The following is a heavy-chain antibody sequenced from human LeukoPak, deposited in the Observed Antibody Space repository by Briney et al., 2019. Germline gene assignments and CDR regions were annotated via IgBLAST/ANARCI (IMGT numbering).Heavy chain of an antibody. CDR3: AREGGRYCSGGSCYSSNGWYGGLNY. CDR2: ISTHNGHT. Sequence: ASVKVSCKASGYTFTSYGISWVRQAPGQGLEWMGWISTHNGHTNYARKVQGRVTMTTDTSTSTAYTELRSLRSDDTAVYYCAREGGRYCSGGSCYSSNGWYGGLNYWGQGTLVTVSS. CDR1: GYTFTSYG. J-gene: IGHJ4*02. D-gene: IGHD2-15*01. V-gene: IGHV1-18*01.